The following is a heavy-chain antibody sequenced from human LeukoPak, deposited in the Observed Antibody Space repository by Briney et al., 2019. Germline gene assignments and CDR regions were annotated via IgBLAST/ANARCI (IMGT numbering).Heavy chain of an antibody. J-gene: IGHJ4*02. V-gene: IGHV3-9*01. CDR3: AKSKRSWGSGSYFDY. CDR1: GFTFDDYA. CDR2: ISWNSGNI. Sequence: PGGSLRLSCAASGFTFDDYAMHWVRHAPGKGLEWVSGISWNSGNITYADSVKGRFTISRDNSKNTLYLQMNSLRAEDTAVYYCAKSKRSWGSGSYFDYWGQGTLVTVSS. D-gene: IGHD3-10*01.